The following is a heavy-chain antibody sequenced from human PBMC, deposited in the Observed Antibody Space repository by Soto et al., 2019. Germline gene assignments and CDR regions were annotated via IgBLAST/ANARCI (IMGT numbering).Heavy chain of an antibody. J-gene: IGHJ6*02. CDR3: ARERMTTVTAFYYYYGMDV. D-gene: IGHD4-4*01. CDR2: IYYSGST. Sequence: SATLSLTCTVSGGSISSGGYYWSWIRQHPGKGLEWIGYIYYSGSTYYNPSLKSRVTISVDTSKNQFSLKLSSVTAADTAVYYCARERMTTVTAFYYYYGMDVWGQGTTDTDSS. V-gene: IGHV4-31*03. CDR1: GGSISSGGYY.